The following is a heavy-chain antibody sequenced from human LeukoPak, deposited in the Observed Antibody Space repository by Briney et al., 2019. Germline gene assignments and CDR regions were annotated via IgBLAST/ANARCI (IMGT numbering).Heavy chain of an antibody. V-gene: IGHV6-1*01. J-gene: IGHJ4*02. CDR3: ARDGGTTPLCYFDY. CDR1: GDRVSNNSAV. Sequence: SQTLSLTCAISGDRVSNNSAVWNWIRQSLSRGLEWLGRTYYRSKWYNDYAVSVKSRITINPDTSKNQFSLQVNSVTPEDTAVYYCARDGGTTPLCYFDYWGQGTLITVSS. CDR2: TYYRSKWYN. D-gene: IGHD3-16*01.